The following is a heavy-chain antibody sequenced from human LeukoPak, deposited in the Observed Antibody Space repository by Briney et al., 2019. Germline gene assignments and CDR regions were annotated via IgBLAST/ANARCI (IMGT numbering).Heavy chain of an antibody. V-gene: IGHV1-69*06. J-gene: IGHJ3*02. CDR3: ARGIVVVTDIDAFDI. CDR2: IIPIFGTA. D-gene: IGHD2-21*02. CDR1: GGTFSSYA. Sequence: RASVKVSCKASGGTFSSYAISWVRQAPGQGLEWMGGIIPIFGTANYAQKFQGRVTITADKSTSTAYMELSSLRSEDTAVYYCARGIVVVTDIDAFDIWGQGTMVTVSS.